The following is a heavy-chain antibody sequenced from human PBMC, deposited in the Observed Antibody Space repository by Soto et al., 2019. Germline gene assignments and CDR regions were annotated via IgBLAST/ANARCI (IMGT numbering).Heavy chain of an antibody. J-gene: IGHJ4*02. D-gene: IGHD3-3*01. Sequence: QITLNESGPTVVRPTETLTLTCRFSGFSLTTSGVGVGWIRQSPGKAPEWLALIYWDDDKRYSASLKSRLTTTKDTPKNQVVLTVSDLYPTDTATYYCAHRVLRTVFGLVTTTAIYFDFWGQGTPVAVSS. CDR3: AHRVLRTVFGLVTTTAIYFDF. CDR1: GFSLTTSGVG. CDR2: IYWDDDK. V-gene: IGHV2-5*02.